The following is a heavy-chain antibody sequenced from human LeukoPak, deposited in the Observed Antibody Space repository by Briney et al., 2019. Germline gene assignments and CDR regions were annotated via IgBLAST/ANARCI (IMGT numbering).Heavy chain of an antibody. Sequence: GGSLRLSCAASGFTFSSYAMNWVRQAPGKGLEWVSGISGSGGTTYYADSVKDRFTISRDNSKNRLYLQMNSLRAEDSAVYYCTKDLKYSGSPQATDYWGQGSLVTVSS. V-gene: IGHV3-23*01. CDR3: TKDLKYSGSPQATDY. D-gene: IGHD1-26*01. CDR2: ISGSGGTT. J-gene: IGHJ4*02. CDR1: GFTFSSYA.